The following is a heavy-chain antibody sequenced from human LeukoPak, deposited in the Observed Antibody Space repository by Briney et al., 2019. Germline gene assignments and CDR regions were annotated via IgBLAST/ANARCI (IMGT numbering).Heavy chain of an antibody. V-gene: IGHV3-30*02. Sequence: SCKASGSSFTDYNIHWVRQAPGKGLEWVAFIRYDATSKYYADSVRGRFTISRDNSKNTLYLQMNRLRAEDTAVYHCAKEGNSGSLRGRPLDYWGQGTLVTVSS. D-gene: IGHD1-26*01. J-gene: IGHJ4*02. CDR1: GSSFTDYN. CDR2: IRYDATSK. CDR3: AKEGNSGSLRGRPLDY.